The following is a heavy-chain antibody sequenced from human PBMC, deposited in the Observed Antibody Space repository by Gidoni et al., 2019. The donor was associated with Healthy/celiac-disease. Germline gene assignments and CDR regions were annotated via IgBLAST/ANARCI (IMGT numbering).Heavy chain of an antibody. Sequence: QMQLVQSGPEVKKPGTSVKVSCKASGFTFTSSAVQWVRQARGQRLEWIGWIVVGSGNTNYAQKFQERVTITRDMSTSTAYMELSSLRSEDTAVYYCAAVLTGDVWYFDLWGRGTLVTVSS. CDR2: IVVGSGNT. J-gene: IGHJ2*01. D-gene: IGHD7-27*01. CDR3: AAVLTGDVWYFDL. CDR1: GFTFTSSA. V-gene: IGHV1-58*01.